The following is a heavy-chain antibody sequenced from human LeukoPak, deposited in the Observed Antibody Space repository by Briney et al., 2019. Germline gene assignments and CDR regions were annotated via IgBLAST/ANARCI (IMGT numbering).Heavy chain of an antibody. V-gene: IGHV3-48*03. D-gene: IGHD2-21*02. J-gene: IGHJ4*02. CDR3: AGGDYPYY. CDR2: ISTRGTSK. CDR1: GFTFRDYE. Sequence: GGSLRLSCVVSGFTFRDYEMNWVRQAPGKGLEWVSYISTRGTSKYYADSVKGRFTISRDNARDSLWLQMNSLRVEDTAVYYCAGGDYPYYWGQGTLVTVSS.